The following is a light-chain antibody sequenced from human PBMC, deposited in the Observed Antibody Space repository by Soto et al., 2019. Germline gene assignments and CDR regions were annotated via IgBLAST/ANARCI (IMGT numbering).Light chain of an antibody. CDR3: PQRDNWPWT. CDR1: RSVSTN. V-gene: IGKV3-15*01. J-gene: IGKJ1*01. CDR2: GAS. Sequence: EMVLTQSPATLSVSPGERATLPCRARRSVSTNLAWYQQPPGQAPRILIYGASSRATGLPPRVTCRGARPECTRTISSLQSADFEVDDCPQRDNWPWTFGQGTKVDI.